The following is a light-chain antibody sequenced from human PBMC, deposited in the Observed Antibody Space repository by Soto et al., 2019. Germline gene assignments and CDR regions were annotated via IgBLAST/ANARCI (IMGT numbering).Light chain of an antibody. CDR1: SNDVGDYNY. CDR2: DVT. CDR3: CSYSSSSALPYV. Sequence: QSALTQPASVSGSPGQSIAISCTGTSNDVGDYNYVSWYQQYPGKAPKLIIHDVTTRPSGVSGRFAGSKSGNTASLTISGLQPEDEADYYCCSYSSSSALPYVFGAGTKLTV. J-gene: IGLJ1*01. V-gene: IGLV2-14*01.